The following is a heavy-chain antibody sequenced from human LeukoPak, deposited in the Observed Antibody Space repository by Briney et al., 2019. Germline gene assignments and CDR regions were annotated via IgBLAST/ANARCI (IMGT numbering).Heavy chain of an antibody. CDR2: ISSSSSTI. CDR3: GREPLHYYDSSGFDY. J-gene: IGHJ4*02. D-gene: IGHD3-22*01. V-gene: IGHV3-48*01. CDR1: GFTFSSYA. Sequence: GGSLRLSCAASGFTFSSYAMSWVRQAPGKGLEWVSYISSSSSTIYYADSVKGRFTISRDNAKNSLYLQMNSLRAEDTAVCYCGREPLHYYDSSGFDYWGQGTLVTVSS.